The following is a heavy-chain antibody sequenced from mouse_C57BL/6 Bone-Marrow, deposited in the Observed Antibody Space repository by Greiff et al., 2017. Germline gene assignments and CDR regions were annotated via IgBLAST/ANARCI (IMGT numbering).Heavy chain of an antibody. J-gene: IGHJ4*01. CDR2: IYPRSGNT. CDR1: GYTFTSYG. V-gene: IGHV1-81*01. Sequence: QVQLQQSGAELARPGASVKLSCKASGYTFTSYGISWVKQRTGQGLEWIGEIYPRSGNTYYNEKFKGKATLTADKSSSTAYMQLSSLTSEDSAVYYCAIEGEDYYGSSYDYAMDYWGQGTSVTVSS. D-gene: IGHD1-1*01. CDR3: AIEGEDYYGSSYDYAMDY.